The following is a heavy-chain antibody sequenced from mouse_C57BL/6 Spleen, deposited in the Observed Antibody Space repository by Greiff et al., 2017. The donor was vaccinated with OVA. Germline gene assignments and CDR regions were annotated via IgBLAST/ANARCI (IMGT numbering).Heavy chain of an antibody. CDR2: ISDGGSYT. CDR1: GFTFSSYA. J-gene: IGHJ3*01. Sequence: EVKLMESGGGLVKPGGSLKLSCAASGFTFSSYAMSWVRQTPEKRLEWVATISDGGSYTYYPDNVKGRFTISRDNAKNNLYLQMSHLKSEDTAMYYCARALYDYDEKAWFAYWGQGTLVTVSA. CDR3: ARALYDYDEKAWFAY. V-gene: IGHV5-4*03. D-gene: IGHD2-4*01.